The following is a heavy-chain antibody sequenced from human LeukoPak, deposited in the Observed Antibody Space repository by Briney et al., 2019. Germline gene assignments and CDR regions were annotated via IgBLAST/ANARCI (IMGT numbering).Heavy chain of an antibody. CDR1: GGSFSGYY. CDR3: ARGYGSSSGLVWFDP. CDR2: INHSGST. D-gene: IGHD6-6*01. Sequence: SETLSLTCAVYGGSFSGYYWSWIRQPPGKGLEWIGEINHSGSTNYNPSLKSRVTISVDTSKNQFSLKPSSVTAADTAVYYCARGYGSSSGLVWFDPWGQGTLVTVSS. V-gene: IGHV4-34*01. J-gene: IGHJ5*02.